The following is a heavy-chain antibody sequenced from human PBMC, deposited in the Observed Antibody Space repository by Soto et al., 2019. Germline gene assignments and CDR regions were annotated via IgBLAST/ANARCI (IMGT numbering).Heavy chain of an antibody. CDR3: AKTVVRGVIYYFDY. V-gene: IGHV4-31*03. CDR1: GGSISRGGYY. D-gene: IGHD3-10*01. J-gene: IGHJ4*02. Sequence: QVQLQESGPGLVKPSQTLSLTCTVSGGSISRGGYYWSWIRQHPGKGLEWIGYIYYSGSTYYNPSLKSRVTLSVDTSKNHFSLKLSSVTAVDTAMYYCAKTVVRGVIYYFDYWGQGTLVTVSS. CDR2: IYYSGST.